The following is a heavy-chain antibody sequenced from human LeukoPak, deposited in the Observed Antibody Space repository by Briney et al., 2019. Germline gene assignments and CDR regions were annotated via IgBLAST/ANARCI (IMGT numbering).Heavy chain of an antibody. Sequence: SETLSLTCTVSGGSISSYYWSWIRQPPGKGLEWIGYIYYSGSTNYNPSLKSRVTISVDTSKNQFSLKLSSVTAADTAVYYCAREGGGGGYGSLWFDPWGQGTLVTVSS. CDR3: AREGGGGGYGSLWFDP. V-gene: IGHV4-59*01. CDR1: GGSISSYY. D-gene: IGHD3-16*01. J-gene: IGHJ5*02. CDR2: IYYSGST.